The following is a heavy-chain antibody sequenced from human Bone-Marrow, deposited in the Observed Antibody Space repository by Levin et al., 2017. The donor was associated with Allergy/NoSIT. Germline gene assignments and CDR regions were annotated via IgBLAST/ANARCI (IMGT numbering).Heavy chain of an antibody. V-gene: IGHV3-64D*06. CDR3: VRGSAVAGTWGDY. J-gene: IGHJ4*02. CDR2: ITDSGCST. Sequence: GESLKISCSASGFTFSTYAMYWVRQAPGKGLEYVSAITDSGCSTYYAGSVKGRFTISRDNSKNTLYLQMSSLRAEDTAVYYCVRGSAVAGTWGDYWGQGTLVTVSS. D-gene: IGHD6-19*01. CDR1: GFTFSTYA.